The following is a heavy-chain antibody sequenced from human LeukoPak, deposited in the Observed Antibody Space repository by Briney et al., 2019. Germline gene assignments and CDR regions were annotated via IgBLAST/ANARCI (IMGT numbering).Heavy chain of an antibody. V-gene: IGHV4-59*12. J-gene: IGHJ5*02. Sequence: PSETLSLTCTVSGGSISSYYWSWIRQPPGKGLEWIGYIYYSGSTNYNPSLKSRVTISVDTSKNQFSLKLSSVTAAHTAVYYCARGRLGSSPNWFDPWGQGTLVTVSS. CDR1: GGSISSYY. D-gene: IGHD6-6*01. CDR2: IYYSGST. CDR3: ARGRLGSSPNWFDP.